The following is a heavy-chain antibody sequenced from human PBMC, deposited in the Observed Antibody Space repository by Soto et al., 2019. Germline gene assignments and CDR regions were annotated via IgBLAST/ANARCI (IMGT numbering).Heavy chain of an antibody. J-gene: IGHJ4*02. V-gene: IGHV3-30*18. D-gene: IGHD2-15*01. CDR1: GFTFSSYG. CDR2: ISYDGSNK. Sequence: QVQLVESGGGVVQPGRTLRLSCAASGFTFSSYGMHWVRQAPGKGLEWVAVISYDGSNKYYADSVKGRFTISRDNSKNTLYLQMNSLRAEDTAVYYCAKGVGGNLNYWGQGTLVTVCS. CDR3: AKGVGGNLNY.